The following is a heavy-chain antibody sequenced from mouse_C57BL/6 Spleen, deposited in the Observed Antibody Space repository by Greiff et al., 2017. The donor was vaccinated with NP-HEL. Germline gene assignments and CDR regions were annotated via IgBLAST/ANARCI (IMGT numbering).Heavy chain of an antibody. CDR3: ARGNHAMDY. J-gene: IGHJ4*01. CDR1: GYTFTSYW. CDR2: IDPSDSYT. Sequence: VQLQQPGAELVMPGASVKLSCKASGYTFTSYWMHWVKQRPGQGLEWIGEIDPSDSYTNYNQKFKGKSTLTVDKSSSTAYMQLSSLTSEDSAVYYCARGNHAMDYWGQGTSVTVSS. V-gene: IGHV1-69*01. D-gene: IGHD2-1*01.